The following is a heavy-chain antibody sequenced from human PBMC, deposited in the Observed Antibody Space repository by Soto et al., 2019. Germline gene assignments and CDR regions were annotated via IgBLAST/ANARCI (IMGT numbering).Heavy chain of an antibody. D-gene: IGHD4-4*01. CDR1: GGTFSSSA. V-gene: IGHV1-69*12. J-gene: IGHJ6*02. CDR2: IIPLFRTP. Sequence: QVQLVQSGAEMKEPGSSVKVSCKTSGGTFSSSAISWLRRAPGQGLEWMGGIIPLFRTPDYAQKFQGRVTIAADESTSTAYMELSSLRSEATAVYYCARDNDRLQLGGNYYYILDVWGQGTTITVSS. CDR3: ARDNDRLQLGGNYYYILDV.